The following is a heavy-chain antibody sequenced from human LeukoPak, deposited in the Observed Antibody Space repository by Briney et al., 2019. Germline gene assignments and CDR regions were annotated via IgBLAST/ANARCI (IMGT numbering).Heavy chain of an antibody. V-gene: IGHV4-34*01. D-gene: IGHD6-6*01. Sequence: SETRSLTCAVYGGSFSGYYWSWIRQPPGKGLEWIGEINHSGSTNYNPSLKSRVTTSVDTSKNQFSLKLSSVTAANTAVYYCARDHGSSSRTWRYYYYGMDVWGQGTTVTVSS. CDR3: ARDHGSSSRTWRYYYYGMDV. CDR2: INHSGST. J-gene: IGHJ6*02. CDR1: GGSFSGYY.